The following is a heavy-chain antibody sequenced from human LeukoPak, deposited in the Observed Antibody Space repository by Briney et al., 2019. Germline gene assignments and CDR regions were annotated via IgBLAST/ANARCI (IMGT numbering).Heavy chain of an antibody. CDR1: GGSISSGGYY. CDR2: IYYSGST. D-gene: IGHD3-22*01. J-gene: IGHJ3*02. Sequence: SETLSLTCTVSGGSISSGGYYWSWIRQHPGKGLEWIGYIYYSGSTYYNPSLKSRVTISVDTSNNQFSLKLSSVTAADTAVYYCARKYDSSGYYRDAFDIWGQGTMVTVSS. CDR3: ARKYDSSGYYRDAFDI. V-gene: IGHV4-61*08.